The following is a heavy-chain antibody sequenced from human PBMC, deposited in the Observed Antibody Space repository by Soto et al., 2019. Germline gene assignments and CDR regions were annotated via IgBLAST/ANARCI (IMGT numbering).Heavy chain of an antibody. CDR2: IYHSGST. J-gene: IGHJ4*02. CDR1: GGSIRSDDW. D-gene: IGHD3-22*01. CDR3: ARDLHGSGYRRFDS. V-gene: IGHV4-4*02. Sequence: QVQLQASGPGLVKPSGTLSLTCTVSGGSIRSDDWWSWVRHPPGKGLEWIGEIYHSGSTNYNPSLKSRVNISVDKSKNQFSLKLSSVTAADTAVYYCARDLHGSGYRRFDSWGQGTLVTVSS.